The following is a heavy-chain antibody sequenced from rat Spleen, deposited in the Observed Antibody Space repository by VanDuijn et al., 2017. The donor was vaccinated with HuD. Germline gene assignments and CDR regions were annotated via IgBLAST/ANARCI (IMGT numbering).Heavy chain of an antibody. CDR1: GFTFSNYG. CDR3: ARHYGGYSEYVMDA. CDR2: ISYDGSST. D-gene: IGHD1-11*01. Sequence: EVQLVESGGGLVQPGRSLKLSCAASGFTFSNYGMAWVRQAPTKGLEWVATISYDGSSTYYRDSVKGRFTISRNNAKSTLYMERDSLRSEKTATYYCARHYGGYSEYVMDAWGQGASVTVSS. J-gene: IGHJ4*01. V-gene: IGHV5-29*01.